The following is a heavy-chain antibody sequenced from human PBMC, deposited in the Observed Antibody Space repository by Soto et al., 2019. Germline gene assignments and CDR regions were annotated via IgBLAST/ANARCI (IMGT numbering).Heavy chain of an antibody. Sequence: ASVKVSCKASGYTFTSYGISWVRQAPGQVLEWMGWISAYNGNTNYAQKLQGRVTMTTDTSTSTAYMELRSLRSDDTAVYYCARDLPPEMGVVVPAATYYYGMDVWGQGTTVTVSS. J-gene: IGHJ6*02. D-gene: IGHD2-2*01. CDR2: ISAYNGNT. V-gene: IGHV1-18*04. CDR1: GYTFTSYG. CDR3: ARDLPPEMGVVVPAATYYYGMDV.